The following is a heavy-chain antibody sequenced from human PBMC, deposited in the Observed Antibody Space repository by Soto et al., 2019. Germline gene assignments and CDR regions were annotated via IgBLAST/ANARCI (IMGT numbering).Heavy chain of an antibody. CDR2: INHSGST. Sequence: SPTLSLPCAVYGGSFSGYYWSWIRQPPGKGLEWIGEINHSGSTNYNPSLKSRVTISVDTSKNQFSLKLSSVTAADTAVYYCARAQLGIAARPDYYYYMDVWGKGTTVTVSS. D-gene: IGHD6-6*01. J-gene: IGHJ6*03. CDR1: GGSFSGYY. CDR3: ARAQLGIAARPDYYYYMDV. V-gene: IGHV4-34*01.